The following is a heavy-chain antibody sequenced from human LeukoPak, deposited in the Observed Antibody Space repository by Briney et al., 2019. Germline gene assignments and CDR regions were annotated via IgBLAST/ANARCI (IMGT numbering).Heavy chain of an antibody. CDR3: ARHDWVAVAGTCDY. V-gene: IGHV4-38-2*01. D-gene: IGHD6-19*01. CDR1: GYSISSGYY. Sequence: SETLSLTCAVFGYSISSGYYWGWIRQPPGKGLEWIGSIYHSGSTYYNPSLKSRVTISVDTSKNQFSLKLSSVTAADTAVYYCARHDWVAVAGTCDYWGQGTLVTVSS. J-gene: IGHJ4*02. CDR2: IYHSGST.